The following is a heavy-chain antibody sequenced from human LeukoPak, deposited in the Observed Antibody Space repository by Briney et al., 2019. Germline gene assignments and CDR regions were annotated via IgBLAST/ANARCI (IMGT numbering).Heavy chain of an antibody. CDR3: ARVATTMIVVVIPPGAFDI. CDR1: GFTFSSYW. CDR2: IKQDGSEK. Sequence: QTGGSLRLSCAASGFTFSSYWMNWVRQAPGKGLEWVANIKQDGSEKYYVDSVKGRFTISRDNAKNSLYLQMNSLRAEDTAVYYCARVATTMIVVVIPPGAFDIWGQGTMVTVSS. D-gene: IGHD3-22*01. V-gene: IGHV3-7*01. J-gene: IGHJ3*02.